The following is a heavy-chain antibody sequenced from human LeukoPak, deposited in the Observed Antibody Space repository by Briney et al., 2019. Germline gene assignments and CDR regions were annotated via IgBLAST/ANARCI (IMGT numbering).Heavy chain of an antibody. D-gene: IGHD6-19*01. Sequence: AGGSLRLSCAASGFTFSTSAMNWVRQAPGKGLEWVSTISNGGDTAYYADSVKGRFTISKDNSKNTLFLQMNSLRVDDTALYYCAKRAQGGSGWYTFDYWGQGSLVTVSS. J-gene: IGHJ4*02. CDR3: AKRAQGGSGWYTFDY. CDR1: GFTFSTSA. CDR2: ISNGGDTA. V-gene: IGHV3-23*01.